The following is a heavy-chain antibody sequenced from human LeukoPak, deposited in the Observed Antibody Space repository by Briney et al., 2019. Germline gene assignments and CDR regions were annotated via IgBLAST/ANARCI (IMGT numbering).Heavy chain of an antibody. CDR2: ISGSGGST. D-gene: IGHD2-15*01. CDR1: GFTFSSYA. CDR3: AKDLYCSGGSCNRTVTDAFDI. V-gene: IGHV3-23*01. J-gene: IGHJ3*02. Sequence: PGGSLRLSCAASGFTFSSYAMSWVRQAPGKGLEWVSAISGSGGSTYYADSVKGRFTISRDNSKNTLYLQMNSLRAEDTAVYYCAKDLYCSGGSCNRTVTDAFDIWGQGTMVTVSS.